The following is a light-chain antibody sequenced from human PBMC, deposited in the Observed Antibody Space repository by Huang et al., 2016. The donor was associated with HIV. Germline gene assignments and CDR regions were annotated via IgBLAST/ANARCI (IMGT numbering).Light chain of an antibody. CDR3: QQCYASSYT. CDR2: QAS. CDR1: QSISTW. Sequence: DIQMTQSPSTLSASIGDRVTIPCRASQSISTWLAWYRQKPGKAPKLLIAQASSLQNGVPSRFSGSGSGTKFTLTIRTLQPDDFATYYCQQCYASSYTFGQGTKLEIK. V-gene: IGKV1-5*03. J-gene: IGKJ2*01.